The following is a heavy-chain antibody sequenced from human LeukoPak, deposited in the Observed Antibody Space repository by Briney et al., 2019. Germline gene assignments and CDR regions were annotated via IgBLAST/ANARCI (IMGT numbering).Heavy chain of an antibody. Sequence: SVTLSCKGSGYSFTGYYIYWVRLAPGPGLEWKGRITPHNGGRNYEKKFQDGVTMTRDKTIKNAFFELSRLGTDATAVYYYAATKIVYPGWFHPWGEGNLVTVSS. J-gene: IGHJ5*02. CDR2: ITPHNGGR. D-gene: IGHD3-16*02. V-gene: IGHV1-2*02. CDR1: GYSFTGYY. CDR3: AATKIVYPGWFHP.